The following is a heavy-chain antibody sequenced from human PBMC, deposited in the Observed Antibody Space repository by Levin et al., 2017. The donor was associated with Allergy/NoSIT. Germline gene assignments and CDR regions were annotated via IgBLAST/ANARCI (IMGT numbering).Heavy chain of an antibody. CDR2: IKTKTAGGTT. D-gene: IGHD6-13*01. CDR1: GFTFRNAW. V-gene: IGHV3-15*01. CDR3: ATVKDPSSWAFDF. J-gene: IGHJ4*02. Sequence: LSLPCAASGFTFRNAWMSWVRQAPGKGLEWVGRIKTKTAGGTTDYAAAVKGIFTTSRDDSKDTLYLQMNSLKTEDTAVYYCATVKDPSSWAFDFWGQGTLVTVSS.